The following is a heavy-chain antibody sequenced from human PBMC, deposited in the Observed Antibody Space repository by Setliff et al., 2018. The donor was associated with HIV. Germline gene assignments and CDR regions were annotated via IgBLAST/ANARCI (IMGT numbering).Heavy chain of an antibody. CDR3: ATDPKGDGCAYFDS. CDR1: GDSMTSHY. CDR2: IYGSGTT. V-gene: IGHV4-59*11. D-gene: IGHD3-16*01. J-gene: IGHJ4*02. Sequence: PSETLSLTCSVAGDSMTSHYLTWIRQPRGLGLEWLGNIYGSGTTKYNPSLRSRVTISVDKSKNQLSLSLDSVTAADTAVYYCATDPKGDGCAYFDSWGQGTLVTVSS.